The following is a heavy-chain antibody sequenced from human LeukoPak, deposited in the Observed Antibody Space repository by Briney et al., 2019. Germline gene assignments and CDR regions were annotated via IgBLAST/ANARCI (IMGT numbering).Heavy chain of an antibody. J-gene: IGHJ4*02. CDR1: GGSFSGYY. CDR3: ARSLRDGYNYLAFDF. D-gene: IGHD5-24*01. V-gene: IGHV4-34*01. Sequence: PSETLSLTCAVYGGSFSGYYWSWIRQPPGKGLEWIASIYHSGSTYYNTSLKTRATISVDTSKNQFSLKLTSVNAADTAVYYCARSLRDGYNYLAFDFWGRGTLVSVSA. CDR2: IYHSGST.